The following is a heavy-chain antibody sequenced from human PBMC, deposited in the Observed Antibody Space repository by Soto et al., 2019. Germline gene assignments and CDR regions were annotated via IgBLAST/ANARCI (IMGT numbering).Heavy chain of an antibody. D-gene: IGHD4-17*01. CDR1: KFTFSNYD. Sequence: SLRLSCVASKFTFSNYDMHWVRQAPGKGLEWVALISFEGSNKYYTDSVEGRFTISRDNSKNTLFLQMSSLRPEDTAMYYCAQIYGDFFHAFPVWGPGTMVTVSS. CDR3: AQIYGDFFHAFPV. J-gene: IGHJ3*01. V-gene: IGHV3-30*03. CDR2: ISFEGSNK.